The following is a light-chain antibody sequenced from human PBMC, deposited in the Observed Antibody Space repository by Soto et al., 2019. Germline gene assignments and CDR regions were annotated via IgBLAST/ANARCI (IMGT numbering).Light chain of an antibody. CDR1: SSDIGAYNF. V-gene: IGLV2-14*03. CDR3: TSWPTSTTMI. Sequence: QSALTQPASVSGSPGQSITISCTGTSSDIGAYNFVSWYQQHPGIAPKLMLYDVNIRPSGVSNRFSGSKSVNTASLTISGIQAADEAEYYCTSWPTSTTMIFGGGTKLTVL. CDR2: DVN. J-gene: IGLJ2*01.